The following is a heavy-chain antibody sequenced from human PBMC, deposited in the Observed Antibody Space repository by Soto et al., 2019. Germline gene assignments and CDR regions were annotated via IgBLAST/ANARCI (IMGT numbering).Heavy chain of an antibody. Sequence: GGSLRLCCSASGFTFSDFVMGWVRRAPGKGLEWVSAIGGTSGSTYYADSVKGRFSISRDNSKNILSLQMNSLRAEDTATYYCAKRRGEGYFDLWGRGTLVTVSS. CDR2: IGGTSGST. CDR1: GFTFSDFV. V-gene: IGHV3-23*01. CDR3: AKRRGEGYFDL. J-gene: IGHJ2*01. D-gene: IGHD3-10*01.